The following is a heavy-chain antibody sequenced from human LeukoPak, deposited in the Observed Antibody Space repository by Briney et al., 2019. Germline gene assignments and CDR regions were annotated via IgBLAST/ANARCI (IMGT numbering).Heavy chain of an antibody. J-gene: IGHJ6*03. D-gene: IGHD5-24*01. CDR2: ISYDGNNK. CDR3: AKDYRDGSSTSWLPSYYYYYMDV. V-gene: IGHV3-30-3*01. Sequence: GGSLRLSCAASGFTFSNYGFHWVRQAPGKGLEWVAVISYDGNNKYFADSVKGRFTISRDTTKNTLYLQMNSLRAEDTAIYYCAKDYRDGSSTSWLPSYYYYYMDVWGKGTTVTVSS. CDR1: GFTFSNYG.